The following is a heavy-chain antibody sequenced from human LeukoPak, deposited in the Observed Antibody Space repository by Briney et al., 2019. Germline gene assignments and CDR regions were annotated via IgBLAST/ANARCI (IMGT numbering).Heavy chain of an antibody. Sequence: GGSLRLSCAASGFTFSSYAMSWVRQAPGKGLEWVSVIYSGGSTYYADSVKGRFTISRDNSKNTLYLQMSSLRAEDTAVYYCARRLERLFEYYYYGMDVWGQGTTVTVSS. D-gene: IGHD1-1*01. J-gene: IGHJ6*02. CDR1: GFTFSSYA. V-gene: IGHV3-66*01. CDR2: IYSGGST. CDR3: ARRLERLFEYYYYGMDV.